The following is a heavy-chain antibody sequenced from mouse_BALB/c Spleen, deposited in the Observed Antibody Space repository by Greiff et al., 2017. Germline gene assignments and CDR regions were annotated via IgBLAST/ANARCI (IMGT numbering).Heavy chain of an antibody. CDR1: GYTFTEYI. V-gene: IGHV1-62-2*01. CDR2: FYPGSGSI. J-gene: IGHJ4*01. D-gene: IGHD1-1*01. Sequence: VQLQQSGAGLVKPGASVKLSCKASGYTFTEYIIHWVKQRSGQGLEWIGWFYPGSGSIKYNEKFKDKATLTADKSSSTVYMELSRLTSEDSAVYFCARHEEWYGSSYVGAMDYWGQGTSVTVSS. CDR3: ARHEEWYGSSYVGAMDY.